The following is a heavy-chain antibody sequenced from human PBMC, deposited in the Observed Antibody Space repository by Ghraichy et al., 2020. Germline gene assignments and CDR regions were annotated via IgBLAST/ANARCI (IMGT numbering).Heavy chain of an antibody. V-gene: IGHV3-13*05. J-gene: IGHJ4*02. CDR2: IGTAGDP. CDR1: GFTFSSYD. CDR3: ARGGYYDSSGYRRGYYFDY. Sequence: GSLNISCAASGFTFSSYDMHWVRQATGKGLEWVSAIGTAGDPYYPGSVKGRFTISRENAKNSLYLQMNSLRAGDTAVYYCARGGYYDSSGYRRGYYFDYWGQGTLVTVSS. D-gene: IGHD3-22*01.